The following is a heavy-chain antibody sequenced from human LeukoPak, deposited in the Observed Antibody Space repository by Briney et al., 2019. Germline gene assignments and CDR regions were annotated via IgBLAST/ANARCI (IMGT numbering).Heavy chain of an antibody. CDR3: AAGTAADY. CDR2: ISSSSSYT. CDR1: GIPFSDFY. Sequence: GSLRLSCVVSGIPFSDFYMNWIRQAPGKGLEWISYISSSSSYTDYAESVKGRFTISRDNAKSALYLEMNDLRVEDTAVYYCAAGTAADYWGQGTLVIVSS. J-gene: IGHJ4*02. D-gene: IGHD6-13*01. V-gene: IGHV3-11*03.